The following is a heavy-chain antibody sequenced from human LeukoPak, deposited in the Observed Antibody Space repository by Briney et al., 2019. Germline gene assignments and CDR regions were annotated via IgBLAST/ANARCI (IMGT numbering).Heavy chain of an antibody. D-gene: IGHD3-10*01. J-gene: IGHJ6*03. Sequence: PSETLSLTCTVSGGSISSSSYYWGWIRQPPGKGLEWIGSIYYSGSTYYNPSLKSRVTISVDTSKNQFSLKLSSVTAADTAVYYCARVSWFRRAYYYYMDVWGKGTTVTVSS. CDR3: ARVSWFRRAYYYYMDV. V-gene: IGHV4-39*07. CDR1: GGSISSSSYY. CDR2: IYYSGST.